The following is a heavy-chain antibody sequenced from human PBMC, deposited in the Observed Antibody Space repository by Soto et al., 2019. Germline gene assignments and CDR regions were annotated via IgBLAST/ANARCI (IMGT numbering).Heavy chain of an antibody. V-gene: IGHV1-69*02. CDR1: GGTFSSYT. CDR3: ARGLAGYSSGWYHN. Sequence: QVQLVQSGAEVKKPGSSVKVSCKASGGTFSSYTISWVRQAPGQGLEWMGRIIPILGIANYAQKFQGRDTITADKSPSTAYMELSSLRSEDTAVYYCARGLAGYSSGWYHNWGQVTLVTVSS. D-gene: IGHD6-19*01. CDR2: IIPILGIA. J-gene: IGHJ4*02.